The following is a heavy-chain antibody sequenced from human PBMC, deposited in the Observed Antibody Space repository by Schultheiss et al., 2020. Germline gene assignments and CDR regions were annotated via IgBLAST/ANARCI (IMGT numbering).Heavy chain of an antibody. Sequence: SETLSLTCTVSGGSISSYYWSWIRQPPGKGLEWIGYIYYSGSTNYNPSLKSRVTISVDTSKNQFSLKLSSVTAADTAVYYCARDNGDRPYDYWGQGTLVTVSS. CDR3: ARDNGDRPYDY. CDR2: IYYSGST. D-gene: IGHD4-17*01. V-gene: IGHV4-59*01. J-gene: IGHJ4*02. CDR1: GGSISSYY.